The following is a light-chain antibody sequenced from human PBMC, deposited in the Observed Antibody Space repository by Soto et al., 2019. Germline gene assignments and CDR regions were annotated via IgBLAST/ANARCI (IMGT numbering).Light chain of an antibody. V-gene: IGKV3-11*01. CDR2: DAS. Sequence: EIVLTQSPATLSLSPGERATLSCRASQSVSSYLAWYQQKPGQAPRLLIYDASNRATGIPARFSGSGSGTDFTPTISRLEPEDFAVFYCQQRSNWPLTFGGGTQVEVK. J-gene: IGKJ4*01. CDR3: QQRSNWPLT. CDR1: QSVSSY.